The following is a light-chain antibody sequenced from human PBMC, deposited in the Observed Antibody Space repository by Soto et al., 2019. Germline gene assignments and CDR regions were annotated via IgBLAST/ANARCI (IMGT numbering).Light chain of an antibody. CDR1: QSVSSSY. V-gene: IGKV3-20*01. Sequence: EIVLTQSPGTLSLSPGERATLSCRASQSVSSSYLAWYQQKPGQARRLLIYGASSRATGIPDRFSGSGSGTDFTLTISRLEPEDFAVYYCQQYGSSPFTFGPGTKLDIK. J-gene: IGKJ3*01. CDR3: QQYGSSPFT. CDR2: GAS.